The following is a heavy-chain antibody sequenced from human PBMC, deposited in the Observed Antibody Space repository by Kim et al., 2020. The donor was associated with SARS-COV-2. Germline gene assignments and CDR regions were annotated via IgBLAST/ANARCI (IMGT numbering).Heavy chain of an antibody. Sequence: ADSVKGRFTISRDNSKNSLYLQMNSLRTEDTALYYCAKDSDDYYYYGMDVWGQGTTVTVSS. V-gene: IGHV3-43*01. CDR3: AKDSDDYYYYGMDV. J-gene: IGHJ6*02.